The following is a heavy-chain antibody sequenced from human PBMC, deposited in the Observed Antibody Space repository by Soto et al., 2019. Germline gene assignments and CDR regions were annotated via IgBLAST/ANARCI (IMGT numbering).Heavy chain of an antibody. V-gene: IGHV4-59*08. CDR1: GGSISSYY. CDR2: VHHSWGS. CDR3: ARQGFGPLHGLVDV. D-gene: IGHD3-10*01. J-gene: IGHJ6*02. Sequence: QVQLQESGPGLVKPSETLSLSCTVSGGSISSYYWSWFRQSPGKRMEWIGYVHHSWGSSYNPSLHSRVAISLDPSNIQFSLKVTSVTAADTAVYYCARQGFGPLHGLVDVWGQGTKVTVSS.